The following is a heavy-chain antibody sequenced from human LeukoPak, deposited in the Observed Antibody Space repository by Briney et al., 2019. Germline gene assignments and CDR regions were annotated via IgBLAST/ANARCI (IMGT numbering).Heavy chain of an antibody. CDR2: ISGSGGST. CDR3: AKRHCSSSHCYAFDY. CDR1: GFTYSSCV. D-gene: IGHD2-2*01. J-gene: IGHJ4*02. V-gene: IGHV3-23*01. Sequence: GGSLRLSCATSGFTYSSCVMAWVRQAPGKGLEWVSSISGSGGSTYYADSVKGRFTISRDNSMNTLYLQMNSLAAEDTAVYYCAKRHCSSSHCYAFDYWGQGTLVTVSS.